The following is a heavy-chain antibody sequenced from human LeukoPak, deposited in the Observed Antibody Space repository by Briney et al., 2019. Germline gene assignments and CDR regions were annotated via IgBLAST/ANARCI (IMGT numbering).Heavy chain of an antibody. CDR1: RYTFTNYG. CDR2: ISVYNGNT. J-gene: IGHJ4*02. D-gene: IGHD3-22*01. CDR3: ARQRHYYESSGYQGMDY. Sequence: ASVKVSCMASRYTFTNYGISWVRPAPRQGLEWMGWISVYNGNTHYPQKLQGTVTMTTDTSTRTAYMELRSLRSDDRAVYYCARQRHYYESSGYQGMDYWGQRTLVTVSS. V-gene: IGHV1-18*01.